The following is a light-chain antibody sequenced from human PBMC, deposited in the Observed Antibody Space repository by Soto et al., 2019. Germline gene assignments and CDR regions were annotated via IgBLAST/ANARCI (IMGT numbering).Light chain of an antibody. CDR1: KLGDKY. V-gene: IGLV3-1*01. J-gene: IGLJ3*02. CDR3: QAWDSSTAV. CDR2: QDN. Sequence: SYELTQPPSVSVSPGQTASITCSGEKLGDKYVSWYQQNRGQSPVLVIYQDNKRPSGIPERFSGSNSGNKATLTISVTQAIDEATYYCQAWDSSTAVFGGRTKLTVL.